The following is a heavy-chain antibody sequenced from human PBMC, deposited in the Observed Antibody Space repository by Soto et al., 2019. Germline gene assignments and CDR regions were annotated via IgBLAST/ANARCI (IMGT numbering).Heavy chain of an antibody. CDR3: EAPPRF. Sequence: SETLSLTCSVSGGSTSSYYWSWIRQPPGKGLEWIGYIYYSGSTDYSPSLKSRDTMSIDTSQNQVSLKLTSVTTADTAVYYREAPPRFWGQGTLVTSPQ. V-gene: IGHV4-59*01. CDR1: GGSTSSYY. CDR2: IYYSGST. J-gene: IGHJ4*02.